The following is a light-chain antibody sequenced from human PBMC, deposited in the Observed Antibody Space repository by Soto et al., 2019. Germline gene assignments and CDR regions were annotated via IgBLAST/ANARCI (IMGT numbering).Light chain of an antibody. V-gene: IGKV1-12*01. CDR2: AAS. Sequence: DIQMTQSPSSVSASVGDRVTITCRASQDISNWLAWYQQRPGKARNLLIYAASSLQTGVQSRFSVGGFGTDFTLTISSLQPEDFATYYCQQTKSYPLAFGGGTKVEIK. CDR3: QQTKSYPLA. J-gene: IGKJ4*01. CDR1: QDISNW.